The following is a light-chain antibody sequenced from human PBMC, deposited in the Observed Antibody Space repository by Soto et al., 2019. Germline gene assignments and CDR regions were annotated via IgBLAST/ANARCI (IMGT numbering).Light chain of an antibody. CDR3: YSYAGSYTWV. J-gene: IGLJ3*02. CDR2: DVT. CDR1: SDDVGGYTH. Sequence: QSVLTQPRSVSGSPGQSVTISCTGTSDDVGGYTHVSWYQHHPGKAPKLGIYDVTKRPSGVPDRFSGSKSGNTASLTISGLQAEDEADYFCYSYAGSYTWVFGGGNKVTVL. V-gene: IGLV2-11*01.